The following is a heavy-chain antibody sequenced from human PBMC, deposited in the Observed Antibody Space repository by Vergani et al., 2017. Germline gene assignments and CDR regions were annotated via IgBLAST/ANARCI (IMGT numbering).Heavy chain of an antibody. D-gene: IGHD2-2*01. J-gene: IGHJ4*02. Sequence: EVQLLQSEGAVVQPGGSLRLSCVASGFTFSSHAMSWVRQGHGQGLEWVSSIKNTGDSTHYADSVKGRFTISRDNSKNTLYSQMNSLRVEDTAVYYCARVPINDFLFDYWGQGTLVTVSS. CDR1: GFTFSSHA. CDR3: ARVPINDFLFDY. CDR2: IKNTGDST. V-gene: IGHV3-23*01.